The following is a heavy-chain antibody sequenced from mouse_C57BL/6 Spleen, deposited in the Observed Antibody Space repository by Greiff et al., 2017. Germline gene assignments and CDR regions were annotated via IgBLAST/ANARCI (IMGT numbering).Heavy chain of an antibody. D-gene: IGHD1-1*01. CDR1: GYSITSGYY. J-gene: IGHJ2*01. CDR3: ARSGSSLDY. CDR2: ISYDGSN. V-gene: IGHV3-6*01. Sequence: EVKLQESGPGLVKPSQSLSLTCSVTGYSITSGYYWNWIRQFPGNKLEWMGYISYDGSNNYNPSLKNRISITRDTSKNQFFLKLNSVTTEDTATYYCARSGSSLDYWGQGTTLTVSS.